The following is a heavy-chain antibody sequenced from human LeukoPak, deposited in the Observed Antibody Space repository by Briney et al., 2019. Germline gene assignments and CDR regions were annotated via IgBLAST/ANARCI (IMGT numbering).Heavy chain of an antibody. CDR1: GFTFSSYA. J-gene: IGHJ6*03. D-gene: IGHD1-26*01. Sequence: GGSLRLSCAASGFTFSSYAMSWVRQAPRKGLEWVSAISGSGGSTYYADSVKGRFTISRDNSKNTLYLQMNSLKAEDTAVYYCSKGHRGWELLFNGCYMDVWGKGTTVTVSS. V-gene: IGHV3-23*01. CDR2: ISGSGGST. CDR3: SKGHRGWELLFNGCYMDV.